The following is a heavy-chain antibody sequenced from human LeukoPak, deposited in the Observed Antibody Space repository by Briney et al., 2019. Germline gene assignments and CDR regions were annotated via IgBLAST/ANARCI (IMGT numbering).Heavy chain of an antibody. Sequence: GGSLRLSCAASGFTLSNHPMIWVRHAPGKGLELVSSISGSGAMTYYADSVKGRFTISKDNAMDTLYLQMNSLRADDTAVYYCAKDRVDGSGSQFDSWGQGSLVFVSS. CDR3: AKDRVDGSGSQFDS. J-gene: IGHJ4*02. V-gene: IGHV3-23*01. D-gene: IGHD3-10*01. CDR2: ISGSGAMT. CDR1: GFTLSNHP.